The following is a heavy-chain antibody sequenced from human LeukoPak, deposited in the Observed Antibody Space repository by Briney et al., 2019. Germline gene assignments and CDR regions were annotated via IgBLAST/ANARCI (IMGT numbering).Heavy chain of an antibody. CDR1: GFTFSSSA. Sequence: HPGGSLRLSCAASGFTFSSSAMSWVRQAPGKGLEYVSAIDPKGGNTYYADSVKGRFTISRDNSKSTLSLQMGSLRAEDMALYYCARVGESGSFDYWGQGTLVTVSS. V-gene: IGHV3-64*02. J-gene: IGHJ4*02. CDR3: ARVGESGSFDY. CDR2: IDPKGGNT. D-gene: IGHD1-26*01.